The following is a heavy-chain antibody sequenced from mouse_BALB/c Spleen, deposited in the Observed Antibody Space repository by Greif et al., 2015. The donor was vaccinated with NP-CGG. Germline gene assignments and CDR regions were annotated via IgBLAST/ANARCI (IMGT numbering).Heavy chain of an antibody. J-gene: IGHJ3*01. CDR1: GYNFTSYW. Sequence: QVQLQQSGAELVEPGTSVKLSCKASGYNFTSYWINWVKLRPGQGLEWIGDIYPGSGSTNYNEKFKSKATLTVDTSSSTAYMQLSSLASEDSALYYCAREGDYPWFAYWGQGTLVTVSA. CDR3: AREGDYPWFAY. D-gene: IGHD2-4*01. V-gene: IGHV1-55*01. CDR2: IYPGSGST.